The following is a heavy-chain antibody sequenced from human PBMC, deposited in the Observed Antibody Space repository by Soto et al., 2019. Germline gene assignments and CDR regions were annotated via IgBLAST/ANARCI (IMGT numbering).Heavy chain of an antibody. CDR1: GYTFTGYY. V-gene: IGHV1-2*02. D-gene: IGHD2-21*02. J-gene: IGHJ6*02. Sequence: ASVKVSCKASGYTFTGYYMHWVRQAPGQGLEWMGWINPNSGGTNYAQKFQGRVTMTRDTSISTAHMELSRLRSDDTAVYYCARAYCGGDCYSYYYYYYGMDVWGQGTTVTVSS. CDR2: INPNSGGT. CDR3: ARAYCGGDCYSYYYYYYGMDV.